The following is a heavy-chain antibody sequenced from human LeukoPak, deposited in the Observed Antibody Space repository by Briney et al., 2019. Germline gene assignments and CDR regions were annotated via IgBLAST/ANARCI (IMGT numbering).Heavy chain of an antibody. J-gene: IGHJ4*02. CDR1: GYRFTSNW. D-gene: IGHD2-2*01. V-gene: IGHV5-51*01. CDR3: ARHAQGCSSTSCYDH. Sequence: GESLRISCKGSGYRFTSNWIGWVRQMPGKGLEWMGIIYPGDSDTTYSPSFQGQVTISADKSVSTAYLQWGSLKASDTAMYYCARHAQGCSSTSCYDHWGQGTLVTVSS. CDR2: IYPGDSDT.